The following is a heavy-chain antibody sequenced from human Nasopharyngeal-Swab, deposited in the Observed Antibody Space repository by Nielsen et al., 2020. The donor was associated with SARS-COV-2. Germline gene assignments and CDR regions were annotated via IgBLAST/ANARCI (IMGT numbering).Heavy chain of an antibody. CDR2: IIPILGIA. D-gene: IGHD2-15*01. CDR3: AREDAPGYCSGGSCYNDY. V-gene: IGHV1-69*10. CDR1: GGTFSSYA. J-gene: IGHJ4*02. Sequence: SVKVSCKASGGTFSSYAISWVRQAPGQGLEWMGGIIPILGIANYAQKFRGRVTITADKSTSTAYMELSSLRSEDTAVYYCAREDAPGYCSGGSCYNDYWGQGTLVTVSS.